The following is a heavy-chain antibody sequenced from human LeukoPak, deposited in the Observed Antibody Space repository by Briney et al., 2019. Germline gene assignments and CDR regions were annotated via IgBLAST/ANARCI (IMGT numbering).Heavy chain of an antibody. CDR1: GDSISSSGYY. J-gene: IGHJ4*02. Sequence: PSETLSLTCTISGDSISSSGYYWVWIRQPPGKGLEWIGNIYYSGSTDYSPSLQSRVTISLDTSRNQFSLNLRSVTAADTAVYYCARHRAYGSGSYSPYCFDYWGQGTRVTVSS. D-gene: IGHD3-10*01. V-gene: IGHV4-39*01. CDR3: ARHRAYGSGSYSPYCFDY. CDR2: IYYSGST.